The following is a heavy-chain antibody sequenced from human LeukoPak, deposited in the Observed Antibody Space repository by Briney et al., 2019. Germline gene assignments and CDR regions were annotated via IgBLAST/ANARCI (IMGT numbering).Heavy chain of an antibody. CDR1: GFTFSSYS. J-gene: IGHJ4*02. V-gene: IGHV3-48*01. CDR3: ARDLNSGYDNAGFDY. D-gene: IGHD5-12*01. Sequence: AGGSLRLSCAASGFTFSSYSMNWVRQAPGKGLEWVSYISSSSSTIYYADSVKGRFTISRDNAKNSLYLQMNSLRAEDTAVYYCARDLNSGYDNAGFDYWGQGTLVTVSS. CDR2: ISSSSSTI.